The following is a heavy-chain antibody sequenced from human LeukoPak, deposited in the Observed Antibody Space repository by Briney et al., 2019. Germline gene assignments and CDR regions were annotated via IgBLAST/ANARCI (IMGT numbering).Heavy chain of an antibody. D-gene: IGHD6-25*01. CDR2: ISGSGGST. V-gene: IGHV3-23*01. J-gene: IGHJ4*02. Sequence: GSLRLSCAAPGFTFTAYAMSWVRQAPGKGLEWVSAISGSGGSTYYADSVKGRFTISRDNYKNTLYLQMNSLRAEDTAVYYCAKKTVSGQYGDYFDYWGQGTLVTVSS. CDR3: AKKTVSGQYGDYFDY. CDR1: GFTFTAYA.